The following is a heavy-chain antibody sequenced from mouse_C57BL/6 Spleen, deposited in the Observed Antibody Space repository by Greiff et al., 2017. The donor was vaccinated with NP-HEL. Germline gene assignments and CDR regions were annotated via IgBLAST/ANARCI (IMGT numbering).Heavy chain of an antibody. CDR3: VRRGGSSYAMDY. CDR2: IRSKSNNYAT. J-gene: IGHJ4*01. CDR1: GFSFNTYA. Sequence: EVQRVESGGGLVQPKGSLKLSCAASGFSFNTYAMNWVRQAPGKGLEWVARIRSKSNNYATYYADSVKDRFTISRDDSESMLYLQMNNLKTEDTAMYYCVRRGGSSYAMDYWGQGTSVTVSS. V-gene: IGHV10-1*01. D-gene: IGHD3-1*01.